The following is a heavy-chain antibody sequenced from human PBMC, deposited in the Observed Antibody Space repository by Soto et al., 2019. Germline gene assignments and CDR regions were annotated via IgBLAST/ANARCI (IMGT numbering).Heavy chain of an antibody. V-gene: IGHV4-34*01. D-gene: IGHD3-10*01. CDR1: GGSFSGYY. J-gene: IGHJ6*02. CDR3: ATGRRGYYDMDV. CDR2: INHSGST. Sequence: LSLTCAVYGGSFSGYYWTWIRQPPGKGLEWIGDINHSGSTNYNPSLKSRVTISVDTSKNPFSLNLSSVTAADTAVYYCATGRRGYYDMDVWGQGTTVTVSS.